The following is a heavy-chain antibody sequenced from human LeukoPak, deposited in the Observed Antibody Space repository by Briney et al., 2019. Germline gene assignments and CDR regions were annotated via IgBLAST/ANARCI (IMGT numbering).Heavy chain of an antibody. CDR3: AREIGGGDYYYYYYMDV. J-gene: IGHJ6*03. V-gene: IGHV3-30*04. CDR1: GLTFNNYA. CDR2: ISYDGTSK. Sequence: RSGGSLRLSCAVSGLTFNNYAMSWVRQTPGKGLEWAALISYDGTSKQYADSVKGRFTISRDNSKNTLYLQMNSLRADDTAIYYCAREIGGGDYYYYYYMDVWGKGTTVSVSS. D-gene: IGHD2-21*02.